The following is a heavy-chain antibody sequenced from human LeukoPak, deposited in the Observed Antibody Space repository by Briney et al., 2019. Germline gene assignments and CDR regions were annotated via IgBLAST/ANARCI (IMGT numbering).Heavy chain of an antibody. CDR3: AKTNYYGSGSQIDY. Sequence: GRSLRLSCAASGFTFSSYGMHWVRQAPGKGLEWVAVISYDGSNKYYADSVKGRFTISRDNSKNTLYLQMSSLRAEDTAVYYCAKTNYYGSGSQIDYWGQGTLVTVSS. V-gene: IGHV3-30*18. CDR1: GFTFSSYG. J-gene: IGHJ4*02. CDR2: ISYDGSNK. D-gene: IGHD3-10*01.